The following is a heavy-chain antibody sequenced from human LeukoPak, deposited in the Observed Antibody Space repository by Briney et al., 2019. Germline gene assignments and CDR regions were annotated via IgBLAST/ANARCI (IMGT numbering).Heavy chain of an antibody. V-gene: IGHV3-23*01. CDR3: AKGYYGSGSYGWFDY. D-gene: IGHD3-10*01. CDR2: ISGSGDRT. J-gene: IGHJ4*02. CDR1: GFTFSSSA. Sequence: GGSLRLSCAASGFTFSSSAMSWVCQAPGKGLEWVSTISGSGDRTYYADSVKGRFTISRDNSKNTLFLHMSSLRAEDTAVYSCAKGYYGSGSYGWFDYWGQGTLVTVSS.